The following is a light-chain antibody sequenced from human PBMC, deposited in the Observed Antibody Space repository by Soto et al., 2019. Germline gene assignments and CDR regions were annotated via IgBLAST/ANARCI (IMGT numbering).Light chain of an antibody. CDR3: QQYVSSPRT. CDR1: QTVNTNY. Sequence: EIVLTQSPGTLSLSPGEEATLSCRASQTVNTNYLAWYQQKAGQAPRLLIYGTSSRATGIPDRFSGSGSGTDFTLTISRLEPEDFAVYYCQQYVSSPRTFGQGTKVEI. CDR2: GTS. J-gene: IGKJ1*01. V-gene: IGKV3-20*01.